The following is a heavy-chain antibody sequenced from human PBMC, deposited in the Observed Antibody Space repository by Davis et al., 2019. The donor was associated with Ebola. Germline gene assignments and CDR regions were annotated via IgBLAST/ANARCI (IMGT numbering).Heavy chain of an antibody. J-gene: IGHJ6*04. CDR2: INSDGSST. Sequence: HTGGSLRLSCAASGFTLSSYWMHWVRQAPGKGLVWVSRINSDGSSTSYADSVRGRFTISRDNSKNTLYLQMNSLRTEDTAVYLCAKAKWEVEYHYSGMDVWGKGTTVTVSS. D-gene: IGHD1-26*01. CDR1: GFTLSSYW. CDR3: AKAKWEVEYHYSGMDV. V-gene: IGHV3-74*01.